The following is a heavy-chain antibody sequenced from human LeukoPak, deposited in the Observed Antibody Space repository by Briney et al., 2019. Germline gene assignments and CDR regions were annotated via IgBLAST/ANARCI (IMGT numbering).Heavy chain of an antibody. J-gene: IGHJ4*02. CDR3: ARGPPVVGYSYGYPFDY. V-gene: IGHV1-2*02. D-gene: IGHD5-18*01. Sequence: VASVKVSCKASGYTFTGYYMHWVRQAPGQGLEWMGWINPNSGGTNYAQKFQGRVTMTRDTSISTAYMELSRLRSDDTAVYYCARGPPVVGYSYGYPFDYWGQGTLVTVSS. CDR1: GYTFTGYY. CDR2: INPNSGGT.